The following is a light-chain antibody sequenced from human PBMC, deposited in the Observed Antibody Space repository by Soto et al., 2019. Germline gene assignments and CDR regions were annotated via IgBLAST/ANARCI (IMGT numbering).Light chain of an antibody. J-gene: IGKJ1*01. CDR2: WAS. CDR1: QSLLYRSTNKNY. V-gene: IGKV4-1*01. CDR3: QQYYVTPRT. Sequence: DVVMTQSPDSLAVSLGERVTINCKSSQSLLYRSTNKNYLAWYQQKPGQPPKLLIYWASTRNSGVPDRFSGSGSGTDFTLTISRLQAEDVAVYYCQQYYVTPRTFGQGTKVEI.